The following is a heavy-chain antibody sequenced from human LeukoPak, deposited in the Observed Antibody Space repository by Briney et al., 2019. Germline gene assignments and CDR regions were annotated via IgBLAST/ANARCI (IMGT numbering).Heavy chain of an antibody. D-gene: IGHD3-22*01. CDR3: ARGRRYYDSSGYYYDSPFD. J-gene: IGHJ4*02. CDR2: INHSGST. CDR1: GGSFSGYY. Sequence: PSETLSLTCAVYGGSFSGYYWSWIRQPPGKGLEWIGEINHSGSTNYNPSLKSRVTISVDTYKNQISLKLSSVTAADTAVYYCARGRRYYDSSGYYYDSPFDWGQGTLVTVSS. V-gene: IGHV4-34*01.